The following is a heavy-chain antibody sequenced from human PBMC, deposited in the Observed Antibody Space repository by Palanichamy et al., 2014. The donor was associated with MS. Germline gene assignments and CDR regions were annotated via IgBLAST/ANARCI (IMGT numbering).Heavy chain of an antibody. J-gene: IGHJ4*02. Sequence: QVQLVQSGAEVKKPGASVMISCKASGFTFTSYALHWVRQAPGQRPEWMGWINAGHGDTKYSQDFQGRVTITRDTSATTAYMELSGLRSEDTAVYYCVRVDYRSSSIWDYWGQGTQVTVSS. CDR2: INAGHGDT. V-gene: IGHV1-3*01. CDR3: VRVDYRSSSIWDY. D-gene: IGHD6-6*01. CDR1: GFTFTSYA.